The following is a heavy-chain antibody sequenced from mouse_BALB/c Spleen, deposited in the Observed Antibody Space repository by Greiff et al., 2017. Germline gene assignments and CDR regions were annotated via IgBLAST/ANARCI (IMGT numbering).Heavy chain of an antibody. J-gene: IGHJ4*01. CDR2: IRNKANGYTT. V-gene: IGHV7-3*02. CDR1: GFTFTDYY. Sequence: EVQRVESGGGLVQPGGSLRLSCATSGFTFTDYYMSWVRQPPGKALEWLGFIRNKANGYTTEYSASVKGRFTISRDNSQSILYLQMNTLRAEDSATYYCARDPSYDYDGDYYAMDYWGQGTSVTVSS. D-gene: IGHD2-4*01. CDR3: ARDPSYDYDGDYYAMDY.